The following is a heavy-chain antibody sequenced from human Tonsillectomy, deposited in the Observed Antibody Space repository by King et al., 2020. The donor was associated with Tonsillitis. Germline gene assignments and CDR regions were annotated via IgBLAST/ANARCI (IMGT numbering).Heavy chain of an antibody. CDR3: ARFLRSDVVLAFDL. D-gene: IGHD2-2*01. CDR1: GYSFTSYC. Sequence: VQLVESGAEVKKPGESLKISCKGSGYSFTSYCIGRVRPMPGKGLEWMGIIYPVNSDTIYSQSFQGQVTISADKSSSTAYMQWSSLKASDTAMYYCARFLRSDVVLAFDLWGQGTMVTVSS. CDR2: IYPVNSDT. V-gene: IGHV5-51*01. J-gene: IGHJ3*01.